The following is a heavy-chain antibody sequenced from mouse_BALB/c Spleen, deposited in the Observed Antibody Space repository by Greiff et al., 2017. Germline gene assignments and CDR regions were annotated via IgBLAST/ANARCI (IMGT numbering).Heavy chain of an antibody. CDR1: GFTFSSYT. J-gene: IGHJ2*01. Sequence: EVKLVESGGGLVQPGGSLKLSCAASGFTFSSYTMSWVRQTPEKRLEWVAYISNGGGSTYYPDTVKGRFTISRDNAKNTLYLQMSSLKSEDTAMYYCARHDYRWYYFDYWGQGTTLTVSS. V-gene: IGHV5-12-2*01. CDR3: ARHDYRWYYFDY. D-gene: IGHD2-14*01. CDR2: ISNGGGST.